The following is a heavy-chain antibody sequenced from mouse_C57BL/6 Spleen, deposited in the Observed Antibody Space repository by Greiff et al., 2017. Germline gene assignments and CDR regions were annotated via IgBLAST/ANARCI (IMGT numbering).Heavy chain of an antibody. CDR2: IDPEDGDT. J-gene: IGHJ3*01. D-gene: IGHD1-1*01. CDR1: GFNIKDYY. V-gene: IGHV14-1*01. CDR3: TGYYGSTPAD. Sequence: VQLKESGAELVRPGASVKLSCTASGFNIKDYYMHWVKQRPEQGLEWIGRIDPEDGDTESAPKFQGKATMTADTSSNTACLQLTDLTSEDTAVYYCTGYYGSTPADWGQGTLVTVSA.